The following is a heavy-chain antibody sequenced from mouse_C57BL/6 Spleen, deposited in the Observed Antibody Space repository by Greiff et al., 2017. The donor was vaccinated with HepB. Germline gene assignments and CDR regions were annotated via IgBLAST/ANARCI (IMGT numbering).Heavy chain of an antibody. Sequence: EVKLMESGGGLVQPGGSLSLSCAASGFTFTDYYMSWVRQPPGKALEWLGFIRNKANGYTTEYSASVKGRFTISRDNSQSILYLQMNALRAEDSATYYCARGRSGSSPFAYWGQGTLVTVSA. D-gene: IGHD1-1*01. CDR1: GFTFTDYY. J-gene: IGHJ3*01. CDR3: ARGRSGSSPFAY. V-gene: IGHV7-3*01. CDR2: IRNKANGYTT.